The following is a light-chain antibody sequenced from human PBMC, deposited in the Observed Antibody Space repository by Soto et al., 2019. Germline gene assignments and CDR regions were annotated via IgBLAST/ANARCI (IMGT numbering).Light chain of an antibody. J-gene: IGLJ2*01. V-gene: IGLV2-14*03. CDR2: DVT. CDR3: SSQRTTSILV. CDR1: SSDVGFYNY. Sequence: QSALTQPASVSRSPGQSITISCTGTSSDVGFYNYVSWYQQHPGKAPKLMIYDVTNRPSGVSNRFSGSKSGNTASLTISGLQAEDEADYYCSSQRTTSILVFGGGTKLTVL.